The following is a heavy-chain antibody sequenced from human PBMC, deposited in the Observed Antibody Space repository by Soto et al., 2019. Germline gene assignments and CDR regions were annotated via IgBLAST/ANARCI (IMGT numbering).Heavy chain of an antibody. J-gene: IGHJ5*02. CDR2: ISWDGYST. V-gene: IGHV3-43*01. Sequence: PGGSLRLSCAASGFTFSSYAMNWVRQAPGEGLEWVSLISWDGYSTYYTDSVKGRFTISRDNSRNSLYLQMNSLRTEDTALYYCAKDIAYRGYGGFDPWGLGTLVTVSS. CDR1: GFTFSSYA. D-gene: IGHD5-12*01. CDR3: AKDIAYRGYGGFDP.